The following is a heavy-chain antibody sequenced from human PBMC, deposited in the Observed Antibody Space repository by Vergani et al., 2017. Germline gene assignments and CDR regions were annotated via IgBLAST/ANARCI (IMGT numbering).Heavy chain of an antibody. CDR2: INHSGST. J-gene: IGHJ3*02. Sequence: QVQLQQWGAGLLKPSETLSLTCAVYGGSFSGYYWSWIRQPPGKGLEWIGEINHSGSTNYNPSLKSRVTISVDTSKNQFSLKLSSVTAADTAVYYCALGYCISTSCYFDAFDIWGQGTMVTVSS. V-gene: IGHV4-34*01. CDR1: GGSFSGYY. D-gene: IGHD2-2*01. CDR3: ALGYCISTSCYFDAFDI.